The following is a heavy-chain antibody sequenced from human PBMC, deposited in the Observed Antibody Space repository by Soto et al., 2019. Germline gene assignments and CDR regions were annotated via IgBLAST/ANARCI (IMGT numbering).Heavy chain of an antibody. V-gene: IGHV5-10-1*01. CDR2: IDPRDSYT. Sequence: EVQLVQSGAEVKKPGESLRISCKGSGYSFTSYWISWVRQMPGKGLEWMGRIDPRDSYTNYSPSFQCHVPISADKSISTSYLQWSRLKASDTAMNYCASLGSTLTYNPGDDFDSWCQETMVT. CDR1: GYSFTSYW. D-gene: IGHD1-1*01. CDR3: ASLGSTLTYNPGDDFDS. J-gene: IGHJ3*02.